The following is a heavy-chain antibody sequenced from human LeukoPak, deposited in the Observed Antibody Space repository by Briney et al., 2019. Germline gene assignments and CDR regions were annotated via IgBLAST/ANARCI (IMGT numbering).Heavy chain of an antibody. V-gene: IGHV3-23*01. CDR1: GITLSNYG. D-gene: IGHD2-2*01. Sequence: GGSLRLSCAVSGITLSNYGMSWVRQAPGKGLEWVAGISGSGGGTHYADSVKGRFTISRDNPKNTLHLQMNSLRAEDTAVYYCAKDRDIVVLPAASIAAAMLDWGQGTLVTVSS. CDR2: ISGSGGGT. J-gene: IGHJ4*02. CDR3: AKDRDIVVLPAASIAAAMLD.